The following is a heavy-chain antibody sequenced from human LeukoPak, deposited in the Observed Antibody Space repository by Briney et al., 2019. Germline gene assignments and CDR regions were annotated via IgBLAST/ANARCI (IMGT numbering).Heavy chain of an antibody. CDR3: ARDAAGASVM. CDR1: GFTFSSYW. Sequence: AGGSLRLSCAASGFTFSSYWMHWVRQATGKGLVWVSHIRSYGSTINYADSVKGRFTISRDNDKNTLYLQMNSLRVEDTAVYYCARDAAGASVMWGQGRMVTVSS. CDR2: IRSYGSTI. D-gene: IGHD6-13*01. V-gene: IGHV3-74*01. J-gene: IGHJ3*02.